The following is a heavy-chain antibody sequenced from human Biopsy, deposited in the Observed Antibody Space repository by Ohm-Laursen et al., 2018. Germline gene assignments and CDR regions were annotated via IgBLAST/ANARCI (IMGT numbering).Heavy chain of an antibody. J-gene: IGHJ3*02. Sequence: SDTLSLTCSVSGGSMTGYEWSWIRLAPGKGLEWIGYIYYSGGTKYNPSFASRVTFSVDMSKSQFSLKLYSVTAADTAVYYCARVEAGTYDALDIWGQGTLVAVS. D-gene: IGHD1-26*01. CDR2: IYYSGGT. CDR1: GGSMTGYE. V-gene: IGHV4-59*07. CDR3: ARVEAGTYDALDI.